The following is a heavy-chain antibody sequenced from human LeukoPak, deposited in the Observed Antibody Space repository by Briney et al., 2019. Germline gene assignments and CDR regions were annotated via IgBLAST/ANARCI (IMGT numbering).Heavy chain of an antibody. CDR2: IYYSGST. CDR1: GGSISSGGYS. V-gene: IGHV4-30-4*07. Sequence: SGTLSLTCAVSGGSISSGGYSWSWIRQPPGKGLEWIGYIYYSGSTYYNPSLKSRVTISVDTSKNHFSLKLSSVTAADTAIYYCARTRRPYDAFDIWGQGTMVTVSS. J-gene: IGHJ3*02. CDR3: ARTRRPYDAFDI.